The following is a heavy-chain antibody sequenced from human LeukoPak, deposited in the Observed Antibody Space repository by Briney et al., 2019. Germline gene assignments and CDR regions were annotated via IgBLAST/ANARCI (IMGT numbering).Heavy chain of an antibody. V-gene: IGHV3-53*01. CDR3: ARGAAAGPTLGLDY. CDR1: GFTVSSNY. CDR2: IYTGGTP. J-gene: IGHJ4*02. Sequence: GGSLRLSCVASGFTVSSNYMTWVRQAPGKGLEWVSVIYTGGTPYYADSVKGRFTISRDISKNTVYLQMNSLRVEDTAVYFCARGAAAGPTLGLDYWGQGTLVTVSS. D-gene: IGHD6-13*01.